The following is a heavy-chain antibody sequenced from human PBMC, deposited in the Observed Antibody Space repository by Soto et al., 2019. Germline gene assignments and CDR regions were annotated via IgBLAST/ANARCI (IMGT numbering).Heavy chain of an antibody. CDR1: GGSISSYS. V-gene: IGHV4-4*07. CDR2: IYTSGST. J-gene: IGHJ4*02. CDR3: ARGSGLYSSSWYGY. Sequence: XETLSLTGTVSGGSISSYSWSWIRQPAGKGLEWIGRIYTSGSTNYNPSLKSRVTMSVDTSKNQFSLKLSSVTAADTAVYYCARGSGLYSSSWYGYWGQGALVTVS. D-gene: IGHD6-13*01.